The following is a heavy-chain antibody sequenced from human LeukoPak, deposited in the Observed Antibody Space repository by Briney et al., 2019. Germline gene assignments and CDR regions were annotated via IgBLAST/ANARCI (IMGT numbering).Heavy chain of an antibody. CDR2: VSSDGSID. V-gene: IGHV3-30*03. D-gene: IGHD1-7*01. CDR1: GFTFSSYG. CDR3: AREGMGTTFSAWFEP. Sequence: GGSLRLSCAASGFTFSSYGMHWVRQAPGKGLEWVAVVSSDGSIDYYADSLRGRFTVSRDNSKNTMFLQFNTLRPEDTAVYYCAREGMGTTFSAWFEPWGQGTLVTVSS. J-gene: IGHJ5*02.